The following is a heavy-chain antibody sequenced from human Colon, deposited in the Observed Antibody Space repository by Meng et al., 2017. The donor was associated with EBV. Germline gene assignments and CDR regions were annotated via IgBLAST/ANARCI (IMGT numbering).Heavy chain of an antibody. CDR1: VDSISSGDYS. D-gene: IGHD2-21*02. Sequence: EPASGYVHPSPSLSLTCAVSVDSISSGDYSWSWIRQPPGQGLEWIGYIYHGGTTYNTSLKSRVTISVDNSKNQFSLRLTSVTAADTAVYYCARGPYCGGDCYWFDPWGQGTLVTVSS. CDR2: IYHGGTT. J-gene: IGHJ5*02. CDR3: ARGPYCGGDCYWFDP. V-gene: IGHV4-30-2*01.